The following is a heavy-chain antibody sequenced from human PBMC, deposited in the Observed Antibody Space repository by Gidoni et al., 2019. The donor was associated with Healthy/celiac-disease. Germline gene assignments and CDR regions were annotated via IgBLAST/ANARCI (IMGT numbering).Heavy chain of an antibody. CDR3: ARDGGHEGWFDP. Sequence: QVQLQESGPGLVKPPETLSLPRSVSAGPISSYYWSWIRRPPGKGPEWIRYIYYSAGTNYSPSLKSRVTISVDTSKNQFSLKLSSVTAADTAVYYCARDGGHEGWFDPWGQGTLVTVSS. CDR2: IYYSAGT. J-gene: IGHJ5*02. V-gene: IGHV4-59*01. CDR1: AGPISSYY.